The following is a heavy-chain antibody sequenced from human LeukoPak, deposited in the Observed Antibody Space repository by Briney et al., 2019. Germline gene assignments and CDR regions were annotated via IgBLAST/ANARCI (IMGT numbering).Heavy chain of an antibody. CDR1: GGSISSSSYY. D-gene: IGHD3-10*01. CDR2: IYYSGST. CDR3: ASFTGVSYGTYYFDY. Sequence: PSETLSLTCTVSGGSISSSSYYWGWIRQPPGKGLEWIGSIYYSGSTYYNPSLKSRVTISVDTSKNQFSLKLSSVTAADTAVYYCASFTGVSYGTYYFDYWGQGTLVTVSS. V-gene: IGHV4-39*07. J-gene: IGHJ4*02.